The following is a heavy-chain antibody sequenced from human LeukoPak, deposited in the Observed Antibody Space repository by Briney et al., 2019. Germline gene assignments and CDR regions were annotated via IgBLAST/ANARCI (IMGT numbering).Heavy chain of an antibody. D-gene: IGHD1/OR15-1a*01. Sequence: SETLSLTCAVSGGSISSGGYSWSWIRQPPGKGLEWIGYIYHSGSTYYNPSLKSRVTISVDRSKNQFSLKLSSVTVADTAVYYCASGKQFNYWGQGTLVTVSS. CDR2: IYHSGST. CDR1: GGSISSGGYS. V-gene: IGHV4-30-2*01. CDR3: ASGKQFNY. J-gene: IGHJ4*02.